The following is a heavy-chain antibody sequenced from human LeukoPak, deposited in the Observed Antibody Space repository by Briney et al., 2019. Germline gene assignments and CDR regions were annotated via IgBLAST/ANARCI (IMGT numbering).Heavy chain of an antibody. CDR2: IRYDGSSK. CDR3: AKDADYDRSGYLDY. J-gene: IGHJ4*02. V-gene: IGHV3-30*02. D-gene: IGHD3-22*01. CDR1: GFTFISYG. Sequence: PGGSLRLSCAASGFTFISYGMLWVRQAPGKGLEGVAFIRYDGSSKYYADSVKGRFTISRDNSKNTLSLQMNSLRAEDTAVYYCAKDADYDRSGYLDYWGQGTLVTVSS.